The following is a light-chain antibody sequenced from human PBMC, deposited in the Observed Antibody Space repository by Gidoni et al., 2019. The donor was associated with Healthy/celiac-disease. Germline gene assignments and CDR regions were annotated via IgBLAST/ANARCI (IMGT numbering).Light chain of an antibody. V-gene: IGLV2-23*03. CDR3: CSYAGSSTFPYV. CDR1: SSDVGSYNL. Sequence: QSALTQPASVSGSPGQSITISCTGTSSDVGSYNLVSWYQQHPGKAPKLMIYEGSKRPSGVPNRFSGSKSGNTASLTISGLQAEDEADYCCCSYAGSSTFPYVFGTGTKVTVL. CDR2: EGS. J-gene: IGLJ1*01.